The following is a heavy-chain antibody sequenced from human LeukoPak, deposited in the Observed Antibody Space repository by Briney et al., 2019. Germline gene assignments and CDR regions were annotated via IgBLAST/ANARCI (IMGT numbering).Heavy chain of an antibody. V-gene: IGHV3-7*01. CDR2: IKEDGSED. Sequence: GGSLRLSCAASGFTFSRAWMSWVRQAPGKGLEWVANIKEDGSEDYYADSVKGRFAISKDNAKNSLYLQMNNLRAEDTAMYYCAAYCSSTNCYTELFDCWGQGTLVTVSS. CDR3: AAYCSSTNCYTELFDC. CDR1: GFTFSRAW. J-gene: IGHJ5*01. D-gene: IGHD2-2*02.